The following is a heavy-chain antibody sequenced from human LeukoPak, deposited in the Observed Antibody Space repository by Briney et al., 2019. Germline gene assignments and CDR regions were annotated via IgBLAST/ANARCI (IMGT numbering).Heavy chain of an antibody. D-gene: IGHD6-19*01. CDR3: ARVHGIAVAGTIDY. V-gene: IGHV4-4*02. J-gene: IGHJ4*02. CDR1: GGSISSGNW. CDR2: IYDSGST. Sequence: SGTLSLTCAVSGGSISSGNWWSWVRQPPGKGLEWIGDIYDSGSTNYNPSLKSRVTISVDTSKNQFSLKLSSVTAADTAVYYCARVHGIAVAGTIDYWGQGTLVTVSS.